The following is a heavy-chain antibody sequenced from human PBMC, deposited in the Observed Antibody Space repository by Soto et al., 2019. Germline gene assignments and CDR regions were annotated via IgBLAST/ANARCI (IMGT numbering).Heavy chain of an antibody. Sequence: PGGSLRLSCTASGFTFGDYAMTWVRQAQGKGLEWVGSIRSRTYGGATEFAASVKGRFTISRDESKSIAYLQMNSLKTEDTAVYYCTRVRGDGYNYNAFDIWGQGTMVTVSS. V-gene: IGHV3-49*04. CDR3: TRVRGDGYNYNAFDI. J-gene: IGHJ3*02. CDR1: GFTFGDYA. D-gene: IGHD5-12*01. CDR2: IRSRTYGGAT.